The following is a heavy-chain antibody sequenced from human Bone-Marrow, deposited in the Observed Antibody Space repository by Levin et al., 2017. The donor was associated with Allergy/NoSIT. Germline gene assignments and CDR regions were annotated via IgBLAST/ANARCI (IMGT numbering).Heavy chain of an antibody. CDR1: GFTFSSYG. CDR2: IGADNTTI. Sequence: PGGSLRLSCDASGFTFSSYGIIWVRQAPGKGLEWVSYIGADNTTIYYADSVKGRFTISRDNVKKSLFLQMNSLRAEDTAVYHCVRGMIGDVRVAHKEAFDIWGQGTMVTVSS. CDR3: VRGMIGDVRVAHKEAFDI. D-gene: IGHD3-22*01. V-gene: IGHV3-48*01. J-gene: IGHJ3*02.